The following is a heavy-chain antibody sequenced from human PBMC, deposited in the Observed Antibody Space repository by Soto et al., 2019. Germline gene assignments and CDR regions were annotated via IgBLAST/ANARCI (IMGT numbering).Heavy chain of an antibody. V-gene: IGHV4-31*03. CDR2: IFYTGST. CDR3: ARLIAAAGITGWFDP. D-gene: IGHD6-13*01. Sequence: SEALSLTCTVSGGPFSRGGYYWSWIRQHPGKGLECIGYIFYTGSTYYDPTLKSRVTMSVDTSKRQFSLKLSSVTAADTAVYYCARLIAAAGITGWFDPWGQGTLVTVSS. J-gene: IGHJ5*02. CDR1: GGPFSRGGYY.